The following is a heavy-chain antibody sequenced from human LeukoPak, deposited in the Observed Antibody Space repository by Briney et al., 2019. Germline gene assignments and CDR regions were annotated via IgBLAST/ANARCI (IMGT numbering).Heavy chain of an antibody. CDR1: GYSISSGYY. Sequence: PSETLSLTFAVSGYSISSGYYWGWIRQPPGKGLEWIGSIYHSGSTYYNPSLKSRVTISVDTSKNQFSLKLSSVTAADTAVYYCARLLFGVVDYWGQGTLVTVSS. CDR3: ARLLFGVVDY. D-gene: IGHD3-3*01. J-gene: IGHJ4*02. CDR2: IYHSGST. V-gene: IGHV4-38-2*01.